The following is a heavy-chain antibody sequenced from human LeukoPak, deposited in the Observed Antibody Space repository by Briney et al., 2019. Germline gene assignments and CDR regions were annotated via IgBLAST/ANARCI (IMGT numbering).Heavy chain of an antibody. D-gene: IGHD6-19*01. Sequence: SETLSLTCTVSGGSISSYYWSWIRQPPGKGLEWIGYIYYSGSTNYNPSLKSRVTISVDTSKNQFSLKLSSVTAADTAVYYCARQTDSSGWYFISYFDYWDQGTLVTVSS. CDR2: IYYSGST. CDR1: GGSISSYY. CDR3: ARQTDSSGWYFISYFDY. J-gene: IGHJ4*02. V-gene: IGHV4-59*08.